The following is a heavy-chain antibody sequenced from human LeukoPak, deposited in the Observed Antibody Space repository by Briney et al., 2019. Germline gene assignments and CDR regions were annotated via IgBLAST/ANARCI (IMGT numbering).Heavy chain of an antibody. CDR1: GGSISSGGYS. CDR3: VAPSGGLSLRGAYDI. V-gene: IGHV4-30-2*01. Sequence: SETLSLTCAVSGGSISSGGYSWSWIRQPPGKGLEWIGYIYHSGSTYYNPSLKSRVTISVDRSKNQFSLKLSSVTAADTAVYYCVAPSGGLSLRGAYDIWGQGTMVTVSS. CDR2: IYHSGST. D-gene: IGHD1-26*01. J-gene: IGHJ3*02.